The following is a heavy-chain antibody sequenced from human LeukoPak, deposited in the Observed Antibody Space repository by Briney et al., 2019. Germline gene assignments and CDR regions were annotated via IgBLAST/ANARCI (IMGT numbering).Heavy chain of an antibody. V-gene: IGHV1-2*02. Sequence: GASVKVSCKASGYTFTGYYMHWVRQAPGQGLEWMGWINPNSGGTNYAQKFQGRVTMTRDTSISTAYMELSRLRSDDTAVYYCPRGPSNFYDFWSGYYDYWGQGTLVTVSS. J-gene: IGHJ4*02. CDR3: PRGPSNFYDFWSGYYDY. D-gene: IGHD3-3*01. CDR1: GYTFTGYY. CDR2: INPNSGGT.